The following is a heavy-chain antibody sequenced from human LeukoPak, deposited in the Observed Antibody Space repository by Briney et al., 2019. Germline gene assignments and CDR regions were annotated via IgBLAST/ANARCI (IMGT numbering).Heavy chain of an antibody. V-gene: IGHV3-21*01. D-gene: IGHD3-10*01. CDR2: ISSSSSYI. J-gene: IGHJ4*02. CDR1: GFTFSSYS. Sequence: GGSLRLSCAASGFTFSSYSMNWVRQAPGKGLEWVSSISSSSSYIYYADSVKGRFTISRDNAKNSLYLQMNSLRAEDTAVYYRARDPMVRGVIRYFDYWGQGTPVTVSS. CDR3: ARDPMVRGVIRYFDY.